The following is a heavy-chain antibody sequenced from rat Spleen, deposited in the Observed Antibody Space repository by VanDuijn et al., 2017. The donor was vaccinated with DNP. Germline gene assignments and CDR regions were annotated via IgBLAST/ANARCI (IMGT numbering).Heavy chain of an antibody. J-gene: IGHJ3*01. CDR3: ATSGITKGWFAY. V-gene: IGHV5-7*01. D-gene: IGHD1-4*01. CDR2: ASFDGSST. Sequence: EVLLVESDGGLVQPGRSLKLSCAVSGFTFNDYYMAWVRQAPTKGLEWVAAASFDGSSTYYRDSLKGRFTASRNNAESTLYLQMDSLRSEDTATYYCATSGITKGWFAYWGQGTLVTVSS. CDR1: GFTFNDYY.